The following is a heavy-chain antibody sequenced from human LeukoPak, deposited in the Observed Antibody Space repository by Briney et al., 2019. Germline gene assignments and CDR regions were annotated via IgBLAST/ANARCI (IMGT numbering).Heavy chain of an antibody. V-gene: IGHV3-21*01. CDR2: LSSSSSSI. Sequence: PGGSLRLSCAASGFTFSTYSMNWVRRVPGKGLEWVSSLSSSSSSIFYSDSVKGRFTISRDNAKNSVYLQMDSLRAEDTAVYFCARDRVLVDYWGQGTLVTVSS. J-gene: IGHJ4*02. D-gene: IGHD3-3*02. CDR3: ARDRVLVDY. CDR1: GFTFSTYS.